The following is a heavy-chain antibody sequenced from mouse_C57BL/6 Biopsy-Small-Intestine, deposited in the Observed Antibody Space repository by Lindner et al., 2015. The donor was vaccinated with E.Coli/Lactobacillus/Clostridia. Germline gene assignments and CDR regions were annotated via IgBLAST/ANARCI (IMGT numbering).Heavy chain of an antibody. Sequence: SGAELMKPGASVKLSCKASGYTFTAYWIEWVRQRPGHGLEWFGEILPGSDSTQYNEKFKGKATFTADTSSNTAYMQLSALTTEDSAIYYCATYHYGSRTYFDYWGQGTALTVSS. CDR1: GYTFTAYW. J-gene: IGHJ2*01. D-gene: IGHD1-1*01. CDR3: ATYHYGSRTYFDY. CDR2: ILPGSDST. V-gene: IGHV1-9*01.